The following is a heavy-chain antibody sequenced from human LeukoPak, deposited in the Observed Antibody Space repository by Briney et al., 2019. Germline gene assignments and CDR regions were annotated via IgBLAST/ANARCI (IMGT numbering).Heavy chain of an antibody. CDR3: ARAPGGSGSYCFDY. V-gene: IGHV1-69*01. CDR1: GGTFSSYA. D-gene: IGHD3-10*01. CDR2: FIPIFGTA. Sequence: SVKVSCKASGGTFSSYAISWVRQAPGQALEWMGGFIPIFGTANHAQKFQGRVTITADESTSTAYMELSSLRSEDTAVYYCARAPGGSGSYCFDYWGQGTLVTVSS. J-gene: IGHJ4*02.